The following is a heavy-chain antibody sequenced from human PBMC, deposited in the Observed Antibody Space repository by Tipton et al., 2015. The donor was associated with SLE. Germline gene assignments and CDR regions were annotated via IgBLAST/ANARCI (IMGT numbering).Heavy chain of an antibody. CDR1: GFIFKDYG. D-gene: IGHD6-13*01. CDR3: ARGGRSTSWYWRD. V-gene: IGHV3-23*01. Sequence: GSLRLSCAASGFIFKDYGMSWVRQVPGKGLEYVSGLSGSGDGASYGDSVKGRFTISRDNSKNTMYLQMNSLTVEDTAVYYCARGGRSTSWYWRDWGQGTLVTVSS. J-gene: IGHJ4*02. CDR2: LSGSGDGA.